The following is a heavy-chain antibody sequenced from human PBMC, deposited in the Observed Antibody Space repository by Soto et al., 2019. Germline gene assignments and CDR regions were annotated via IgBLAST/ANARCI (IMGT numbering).Heavy chain of an antibody. Sequence: ASLKVACKASGYNIISYYSRWLRMAPGQGLEWMGIIDPSGGSTSYAQKFQGRVTMTRDTSTSTVYMELSSLRSEDTAVYYCARDKRVRGIQLGYYYGMDVWGQGTTVTVSS. CDR2: IDPSGGST. D-gene: IGHD5-18*01. V-gene: IGHV1-46*03. J-gene: IGHJ6*02. CDR1: GYNIISYY. CDR3: ARDKRVRGIQLGYYYGMDV.